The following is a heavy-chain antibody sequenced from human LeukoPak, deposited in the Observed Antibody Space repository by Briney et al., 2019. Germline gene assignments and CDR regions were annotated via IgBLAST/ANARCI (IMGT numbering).Heavy chain of an antibody. CDR3: ARVHSSGYYWDFDY. V-gene: IGHV1-18*01. CDR1: GYTFTSYG. J-gene: IGHJ4*02. Sequence: GASVKVSCKASGYTFTSYGISWVRQAPGQGLEWMGWISAYNGNTNYAQKLQGRATMTTDTSTSTAYTELRSLRSDDTAVYYCARVHSSGYYWDFDYWGQGTLVTVSS. D-gene: IGHD3-22*01. CDR2: ISAYNGNT.